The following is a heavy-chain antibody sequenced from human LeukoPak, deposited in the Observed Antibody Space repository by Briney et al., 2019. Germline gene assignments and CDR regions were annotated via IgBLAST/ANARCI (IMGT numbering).Heavy chain of an antibody. D-gene: IGHD6-13*01. CDR1: GFTFSSYE. J-gene: IGHJ6*03. CDR3: ARSIAAAGTYYYYYMDV. Sequence: PGGSLRLSCAASGFTFSSYEMNWVRQAPGKGLEWVSYISSSGSTIYYADSVKGRFTISRDNAKNSLYLQMNSLRAEDTAVYYCARSIAAAGTYYYYYMDVWGKGTTVTISS. CDR2: ISSSGSTI. V-gene: IGHV3-48*03.